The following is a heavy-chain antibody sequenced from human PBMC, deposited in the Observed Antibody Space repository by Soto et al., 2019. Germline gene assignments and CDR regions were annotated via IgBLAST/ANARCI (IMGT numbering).Heavy chain of an antibody. V-gene: IGHV3-30*18. J-gene: IGHJ4*02. D-gene: IGHD6-19*01. CDR3: AKDAPGAVAGTGLVDY. Sequence: QVQLVESGGGVVQPGRSLRLSCAASGFTFSSYGMHWVRQAPGKGLEWVAVISYDGSNKYYADSVKGRFTISRDNSKNTLYLQMNSLRAEDTAVYYCAKDAPGAVAGTGLVDYWGQGTLVTVSS. CDR1: GFTFSSYG. CDR2: ISYDGSNK.